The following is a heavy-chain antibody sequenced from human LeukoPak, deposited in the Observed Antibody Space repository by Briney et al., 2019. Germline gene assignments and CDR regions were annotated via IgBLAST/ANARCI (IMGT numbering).Heavy chain of an antibody. D-gene: IGHD4-17*01. CDR3: ARDSSVTTGLDY. CDR2: IYYSGST. V-gene: IGHV4-31*03. J-gene: IGHJ4*02. Sequence: SQTLSLTCTVSGGSISSGGYYWSWIRQHPGKGLEWIGYIYYSGSTYYNPSLKSRVTISVDTSKNQFSLKLSSVTAADTAVYYRARDSSVTTGLDYWGQGTLVTVSS. CDR1: GGSISSGGYY.